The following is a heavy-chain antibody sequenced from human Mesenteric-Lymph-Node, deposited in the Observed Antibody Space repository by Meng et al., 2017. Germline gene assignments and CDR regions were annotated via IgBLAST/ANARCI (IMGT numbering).Heavy chain of an antibody. CDR3: ARGQRPSYDSSGQIDY. J-gene: IGHJ4*02. CDR1: GGSFSGYY. Sequence: SETLSLTCAVYGGSFSGYYWSWIRQPPGKGLEWIGEINHSGSTNYNPSLKSRVTISVDTSKNQFSLKLSSVTAADTAVYYCARGQRPSYDSSGQIDYWGQGTLVTVSS. CDR2: INHSGST. D-gene: IGHD3-22*01. V-gene: IGHV4-34*01.